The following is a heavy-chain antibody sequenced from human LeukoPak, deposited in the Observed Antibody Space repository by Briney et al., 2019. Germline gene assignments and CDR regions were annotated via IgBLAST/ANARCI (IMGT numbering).Heavy chain of an antibody. J-gene: IGHJ4*02. V-gene: IGHV1-18*01. CDR2: ISAYNGDT. D-gene: IGHD1-7*01. Sequence: GASVKVSCKASGYTFTNFGLSWVRQAPGQGLEWMGWISAYNGDTYYAQRFHGRVTMTTDTSTSTAYMELNRLRSDDTAVYYCARDGEEGELCHYWRQGTLVTVSS. CDR1: GYTFTNFG. CDR3: ARDGEEGELCHY.